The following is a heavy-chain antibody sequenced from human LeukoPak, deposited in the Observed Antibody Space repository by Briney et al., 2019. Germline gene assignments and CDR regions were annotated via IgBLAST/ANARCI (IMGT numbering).Heavy chain of an antibody. CDR1: GGSINNYY. CDR3: ARGGGYSGYDPTGLDY. V-gene: IGHV4-59*01. CDR2: IYYSGRT. D-gene: IGHD5-12*01. J-gene: IGHJ4*02. Sequence: SETLSLTCTVSGGSINNYYWTWIRQPPGKGLESIGFIYYSGRTIYNPSFESRVTISVDTSKNRFSLKLNSVTAADTAVYYCARGGGYSGYDPTGLDYWGQGTLVTVSS.